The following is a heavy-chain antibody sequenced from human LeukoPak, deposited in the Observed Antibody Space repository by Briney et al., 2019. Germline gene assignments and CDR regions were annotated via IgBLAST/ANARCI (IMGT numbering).Heavy chain of an antibody. V-gene: IGHV5-51*01. CDR2: IYPGDSDT. D-gene: IGHD3-10*01. J-gene: IGHJ4*02. CDR3: ARIENYYGSGSNFGDY. Sequence: GESLKISCQGSGYSFTSYWIGWVRQMPGKSLEWMGIIYPGDSDTRYSPSFQGQVTISADKSISTAYLQWSSLKASDTAMYYCARIENYYGSGSNFGDYWGQGTLVTVSS. CDR1: GYSFTSYW.